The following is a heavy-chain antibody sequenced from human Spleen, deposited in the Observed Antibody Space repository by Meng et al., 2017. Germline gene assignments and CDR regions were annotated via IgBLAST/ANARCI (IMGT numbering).Heavy chain of an antibody. Sequence: GQVVRSGAVVKKPGSSVKVSCKASGDIFSSYVIAWVRQAPGQGLEWMGGIIPMYGATNYAQKLQGRVTITADESTSTAYMELSSLRSEDTAMYFCARVHRDGFIYYHFDYWGQGTLVTVSS. CDR2: IIPMYGAT. CDR1: GDIFSSYV. CDR3: ARVHRDGFIYYHFDY. J-gene: IGHJ4*02. D-gene: IGHD5-24*01. V-gene: IGHV1-69*01.